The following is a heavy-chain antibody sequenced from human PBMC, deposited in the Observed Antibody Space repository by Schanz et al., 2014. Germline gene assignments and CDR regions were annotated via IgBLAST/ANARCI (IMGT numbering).Heavy chain of an antibody. D-gene: IGHD3-10*01. CDR1: GFNSDDYA. J-gene: IGHJ6*03. CDR3: AKGSRSGSKVMDV. V-gene: IGHV3-9*02. Sequence: EVQVVESGGGLVQPGGSLRLSCTASGFNSDDYAMHWVRQAPGKGLEWVSNIPWNGAAIGYAGSVRGRFTISRDSAKNSLYLQMNSLRPEDTALYYCAKGSRSGSKVMDVWRKGTTVTVSS. CDR2: IPWNGAAI.